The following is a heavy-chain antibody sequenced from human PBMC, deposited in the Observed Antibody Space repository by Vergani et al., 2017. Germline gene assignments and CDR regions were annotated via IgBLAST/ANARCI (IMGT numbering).Heavy chain of an antibody. V-gene: IGHV5-51*01. D-gene: IGHD5-18*01. CDR3: ASGLRGYSYAGDY. Sequence: EVQLVESGGGLVQPGGSLRLSCKGSGYSFTSYWIGWVRQMPGKGLEWMGIIYPGDSDTRYSPSFQGQVTISADKSISTAYLQWSSLKASDTAMYYCASGLRGYSYAGDYWGQGTLVTVSS. CDR1: GYSFTSYW. CDR2: IYPGDSDT. J-gene: IGHJ4*02.